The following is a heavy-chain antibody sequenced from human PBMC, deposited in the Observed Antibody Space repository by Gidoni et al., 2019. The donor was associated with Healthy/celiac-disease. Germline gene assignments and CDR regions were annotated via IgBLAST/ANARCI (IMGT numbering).Heavy chain of an antibody. CDR1: GCRFTSSG. CDR2: IDRSDSYT. Sequence: EVQLVQSGAVVHKPGESRGIPCKGSGCRFTSSGISWVRQMPGKGLEWMGRIDRSDSYTNYSPSFQGHVTISADKSISTAYLQWSSLKASDTAMYYCARRFLGSGWYQEGYFDYWGQGTLVTVSS. D-gene: IGHD6-19*01. J-gene: IGHJ4*02. V-gene: IGHV5-10-1*03. CDR3: ARRFLGSGWYQEGYFDY.